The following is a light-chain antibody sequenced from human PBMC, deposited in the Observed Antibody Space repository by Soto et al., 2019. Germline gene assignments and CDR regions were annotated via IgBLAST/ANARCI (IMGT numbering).Light chain of an antibody. CDR3: QQYGSSFT. J-gene: IGKJ3*01. CDR2: GAS. V-gene: IGKV3-20*01. CDR1: QSVSSSY. Sequence: EMVLTQSPGTLSLSPGARATLSCRASQSVSSSYLAWYQQKPGQAPRLLIYGASSRATGITDRFSGSGSGTDFTLTISRLEPEDFAVYYCQQYGSSFTFGPGTKVDIK.